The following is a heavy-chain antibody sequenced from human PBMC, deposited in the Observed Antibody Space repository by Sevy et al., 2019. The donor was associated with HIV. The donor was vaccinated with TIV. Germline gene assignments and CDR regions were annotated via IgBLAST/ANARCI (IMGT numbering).Heavy chain of an antibody. CDR3: ASSSGWYVAKYYFDY. V-gene: IGHV4-34*01. J-gene: IGHJ4*01. CDR2: INHSGST. Sequence: SETLSLTCAVYSGSFSGYYWSWIRQPPGKGLEWIGEINHSGSTNYNPSLKSRVTISVDTSRNQFSLKLSSVTAADTAVYYCASSSGWYVAKYYFDYWGHGTLVTVSS. CDR1: SGSFSGYY. D-gene: IGHD6-19*01.